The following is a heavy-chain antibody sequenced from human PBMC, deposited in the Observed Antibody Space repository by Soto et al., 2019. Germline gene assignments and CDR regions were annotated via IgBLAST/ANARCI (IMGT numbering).Heavy chain of an antibody. J-gene: IGHJ6*02. CDR3: ARGSSYDSSGYYPDYYYGMDV. Sequence: SVKVSCKASGGTFSSYAISWVRQAPGQGLEWMGGIIPIFGTANYAQKFQGRVTITADESTSTAYMELSSLRSEDTAVYYCARGSSYDSSGYYPDYYYGMDVWGQGTTVTV. CDR1: GGTFSSYA. V-gene: IGHV1-69*13. D-gene: IGHD3-22*01. CDR2: IIPIFGTA.